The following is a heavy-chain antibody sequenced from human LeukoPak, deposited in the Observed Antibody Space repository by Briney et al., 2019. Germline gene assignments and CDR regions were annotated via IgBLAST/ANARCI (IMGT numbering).Heavy chain of an antibody. CDR2: IKQDGSEK. J-gene: IGHJ6*04. V-gene: IGHV3-7*03. CDR3: ARDAPQYGSGSYYNWDHYYYGMDV. Sequence: GGSLRLSCAASGFTFSSYWMSWVRQAPGKGLEWVANIKQDGSEKYYVDSVEGRFTISRDNAKNSLYLQMNSLRAEDTAVYYCARDAPQYGSGSYYNWDHYYYGMDVWGKGTTVTVSS. CDR1: GFTFSSYW. D-gene: IGHD3-10*01.